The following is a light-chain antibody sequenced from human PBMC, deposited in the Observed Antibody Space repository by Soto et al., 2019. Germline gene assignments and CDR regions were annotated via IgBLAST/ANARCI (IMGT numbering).Light chain of an antibody. Sequence: SALTQPASVSGSPGQSITISCTGTTSDVGAYNYVSWFQQYPGKAPKLMIYDVSTRPSGVSYRFSGSKSGNTASLTISGLQAEDEADYYCSSYTTTDTYVFGTGTKLTVL. CDR3: SSYTTTDTYV. J-gene: IGLJ1*01. V-gene: IGLV2-14*01. CDR2: DVS. CDR1: TSDVGAYNY.